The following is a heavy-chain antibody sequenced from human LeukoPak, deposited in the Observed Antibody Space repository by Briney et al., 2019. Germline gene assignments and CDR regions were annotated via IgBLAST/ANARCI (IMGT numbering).Heavy chain of an antibody. CDR1: GGSISSYY. V-gene: IGHV4-59*12. J-gene: IGHJ4*02. CDR2: IYYSGST. D-gene: IGHD2-2*01. CDR3: ARLDCSSTSCYDY. Sequence: SETLSLTCTVSGGSISSYYWSWIRQPPGKGLEWIGYIYYSGSTNYNPSLKSRVTISVDTSKNQFSLKLSSVTAADTAVYYCARLDCSSTSCYDYWGQGTLVTVSS.